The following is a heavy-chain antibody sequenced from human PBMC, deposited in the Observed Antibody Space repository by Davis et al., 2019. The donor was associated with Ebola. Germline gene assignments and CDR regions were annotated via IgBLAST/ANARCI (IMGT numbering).Heavy chain of an antibody. Sequence: ASVKVSCKASGYTFTGYYMHWVRQAPGQGLEWMGRINPNSGGTNYAQKFQGRVTITADKSTSTAYMELSSLRSEDTAVYYCAGPSGYDPDYWGQGTLVTVSS. D-gene: IGHD5-12*01. CDR3: AGPSGYDPDY. J-gene: IGHJ4*02. CDR1: GYTFTGYY. CDR2: INPNSGGT. V-gene: IGHV1-2*06.